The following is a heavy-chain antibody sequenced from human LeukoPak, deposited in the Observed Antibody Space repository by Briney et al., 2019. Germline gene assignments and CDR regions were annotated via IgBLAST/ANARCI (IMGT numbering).Heavy chain of an antibody. D-gene: IGHD5-24*01. CDR1: GFTFSSYE. Sequence: GGSLRLSCAASGFTFSSYEMNWVRQAPGKGLEWVSYISSSGSTIYYADSVKGRFTISRDNAKNSLYLQMNSLRAEDTAVYYCARDHPEGYNTSPLDLWGQGTLVTVSS. CDR3: ARDHPEGYNTSPLDL. J-gene: IGHJ4*02. CDR2: ISSSGSTI. V-gene: IGHV3-48*03.